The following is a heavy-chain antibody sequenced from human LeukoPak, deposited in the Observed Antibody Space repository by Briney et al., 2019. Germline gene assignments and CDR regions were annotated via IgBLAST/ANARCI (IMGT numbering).Heavy chain of an antibody. Sequence: SETLSLTCTVSGGSISGYYWSWIRQPPGKELEWIGYMYYGGSTNYNPSLKSRVTISVDTSKNQFSLKLSSVTAADTAVYYCARGSGITGGGIDYWGQGTLVTVSS. CDR1: GGSISGYY. D-gene: IGHD1-26*01. J-gene: IGHJ4*02. CDR2: MYYGGST. CDR3: ARGSGITGGGIDY. V-gene: IGHV4-59*01.